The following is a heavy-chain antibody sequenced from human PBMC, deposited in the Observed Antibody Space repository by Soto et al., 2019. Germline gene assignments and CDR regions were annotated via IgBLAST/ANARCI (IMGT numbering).Heavy chain of an antibody. Sequence: QVPLVQSGAEVKKPGASVKVSCKASGYTFTSYGISWVRQAPGQGLEWMGWISAYNGNTNYAQKLQGRVTMTTDTSTSTAYMELRSLRSDDTAVYYCARGRRVVPAVNPLNWFDPWGQGTLVTVSS. V-gene: IGHV1-18*01. D-gene: IGHD2-2*01. CDR2: ISAYNGNT. CDR3: ARGRRVVPAVNPLNWFDP. J-gene: IGHJ5*02. CDR1: GYTFTSYG.